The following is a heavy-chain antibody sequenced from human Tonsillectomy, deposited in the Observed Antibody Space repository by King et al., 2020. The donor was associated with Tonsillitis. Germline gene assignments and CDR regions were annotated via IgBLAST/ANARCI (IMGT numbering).Heavy chain of an antibody. Sequence: VQLVQSGAEVKKPGSSVKVSCKASGDTFSTYAISWVRQAPGQGLEWMGGIIPIFGTATYAQKFQGRVTITADESTSTAYMELSSLRSEDTAVYYCTRGDSSGYQNPWFDPWGQGTLVTVSS. CDR3: TRGDSSGYQNPWFDP. CDR1: GDTFSTYA. V-gene: IGHV1-69*01. J-gene: IGHJ5*02. D-gene: IGHD3-22*01. CDR2: IIPIFGTA.